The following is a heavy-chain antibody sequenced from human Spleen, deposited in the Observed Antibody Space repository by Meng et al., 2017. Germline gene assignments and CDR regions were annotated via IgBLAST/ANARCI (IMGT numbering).Heavy chain of an antibody. D-gene: IGHD5-18*01. V-gene: IGHV4-59*01. CDR1: GGSISSYY. Sequence: SETLSLTCTVSGGSISSYYWSWIRQPPGKGLEWIGYIYYRGSTNYNPSLKSRVTISADTSKNQFSLKLSSVTAADTAVYYCARNQGRGYSYGAVDYWGQGTLVTVSS. CDR2: IYYRGST. J-gene: IGHJ4*02. CDR3: ARNQGRGYSYGAVDY.